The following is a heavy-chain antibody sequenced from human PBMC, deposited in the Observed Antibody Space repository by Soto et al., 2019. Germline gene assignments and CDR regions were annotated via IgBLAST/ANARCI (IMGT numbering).Heavy chain of an antibody. CDR3: ARGGVSTTVVTTVFDY. CDR2: IYYSGST. Sequence: QVQLQESGPGLVKPSQTLSLTCTVSGGSISSGGYYWSWIRQHPGKGLEWIGYIYYSGSTYYNPSRKSRVTISVDTSKNQFSLKLSSVTAADTAVYYCARGGVSTTVVTTVFDYWGQGTLVTVSS. J-gene: IGHJ4*02. V-gene: IGHV4-31*03. CDR1: GGSISSGGYY. D-gene: IGHD4-17*01.